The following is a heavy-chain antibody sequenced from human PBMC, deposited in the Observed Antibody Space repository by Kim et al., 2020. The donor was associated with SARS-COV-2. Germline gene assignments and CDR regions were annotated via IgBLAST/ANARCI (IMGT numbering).Heavy chain of an antibody. CDR3: AREAVLRYFDWLKNYYGMDV. Sequence: GRFTISRDNSKNTLYLQMNSLRAEDTAVYYCAREAVLRYFDWLKNYYGMDVWGQGTTVTVSS. D-gene: IGHD3-9*01. V-gene: IGHV3-30*01. J-gene: IGHJ6*02.